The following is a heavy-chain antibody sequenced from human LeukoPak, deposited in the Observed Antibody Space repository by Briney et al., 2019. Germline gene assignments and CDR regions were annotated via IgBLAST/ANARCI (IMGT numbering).Heavy chain of an antibody. J-gene: IGHJ4*02. V-gene: IGHV3-21*01. CDR2: ISGSSDYI. Sequence: GGSLRLSCAASGFTFSTYSMNWVRQAPGKGLEWVSAISGSSDYIYYADSVKGRFTISRDNAKNSLFLQMDSLRAEDTAVYYCARAPTVLVGYCSSASCQADYWGQGTLVTVSS. CDR1: GFTFSTYS. CDR3: ARAPTVLVGYCSSASCQADY. D-gene: IGHD2-2*01.